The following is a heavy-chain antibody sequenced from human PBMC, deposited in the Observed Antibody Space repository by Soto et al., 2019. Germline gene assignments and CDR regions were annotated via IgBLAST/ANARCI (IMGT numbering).Heavy chain of an antibody. CDR3: AKGYSDGMDV. CDR2: ILYDGSNK. V-gene: IGHV3-30*18. Sequence: QVQLGESGGGGVQPGRALRLSCAASGFTFSNYGMHWVRQAPGKGLEWVAVILYDGSNKYYADSVKGRFTISRDNSKKTLDLQMNSLRAEDTAVYYCAKGYSDGMDVWGQGTTVTVSS. D-gene: IGHD2-15*01. CDR1: GFTFSNYG. J-gene: IGHJ6*02.